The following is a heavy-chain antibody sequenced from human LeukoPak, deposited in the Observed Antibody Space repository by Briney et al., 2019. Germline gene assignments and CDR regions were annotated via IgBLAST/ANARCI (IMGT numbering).Heavy chain of an antibody. CDR3: ANVLRYGGPENAFDI. CDR2: ISGSGGGT. V-gene: IGHV3-23*01. D-gene: IGHD3-9*01. CDR1: GFTFSSYA. Sequence: PGGSLRLSCAASGFTFSSYAMSWVRQAPGKGLEWVSAISGSGGGTYYADSVKGRFTISRDNSKNTLYLQMNSLRAEDTAVYYCANVLRYGGPENAFDIWGQGTMVTVSS. J-gene: IGHJ3*02.